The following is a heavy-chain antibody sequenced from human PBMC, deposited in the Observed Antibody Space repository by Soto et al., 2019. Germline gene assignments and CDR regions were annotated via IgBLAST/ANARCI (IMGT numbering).Heavy chain of an antibody. CDR3: AREGQAPYYCYGMDV. J-gene: IGHJ6*02. V-gene: IGHV1-18*01. Sequence: QVQGVQSGDEVKKPGASVKVSCKASGYTFTNYGFSWVRQAPGQGLEWMGWISGYNGNTKYAEKFQGRVTMTTDTSSSTAQMELRSLRSDDTAVYYCAREGQAPYYCYGMDVWGQGTAVCVSS. CDR1: GYTFTNYG. CDR2: ISGYNGNT.